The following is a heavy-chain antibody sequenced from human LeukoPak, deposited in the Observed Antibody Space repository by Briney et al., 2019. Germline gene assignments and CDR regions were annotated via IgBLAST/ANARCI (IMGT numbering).Heavy chain of an antibody. Sequence: ASVKVSCKASGYTLTSYDINWVRQATGQGLEWMGWMNPNSGNTGYAQKFKASVTMTRHTSISTAYMELSSLSSEDTAVYYCAREPTYCTNGVCYQNYYYYGMDVWGQGTTVTVSS. D-gene: IGHD2-8*01. V-gene: IGHV1-8*01. CDR2: MNPNSGNT. CDR3: AREPTYCTNGVCYQNYYYYGMDV. J-gene: IGHJ6*02. CDR1: GYTLTSYD.